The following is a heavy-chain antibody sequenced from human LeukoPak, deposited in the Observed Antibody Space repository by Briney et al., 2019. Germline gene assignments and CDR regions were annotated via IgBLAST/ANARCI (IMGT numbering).Heavy chain of an antibody. J-gene: IGHJ5*02. CDR1: GGSISSYY. Sequence: SETLSLTCTVSGGSISSYYWSWIRQPAGKGLEWIGRIYTSGSTNYNPSLKSRVTMSVDTSKNQFSLKLSSVTAADTAVYYCARVHCSSTSCYGASGNWFDPWGQGTLVTVSS. CDR2: IYTSGST. CDR3: ARVHCSSTSCYGASGNWFDP. D-gene: IGHD2-2*01. V-gene: IGHV4-4*07.